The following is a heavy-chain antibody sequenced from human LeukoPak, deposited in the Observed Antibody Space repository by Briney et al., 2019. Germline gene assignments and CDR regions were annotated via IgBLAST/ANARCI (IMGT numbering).Heavy chain of an antibody. CDR2: ISGSGGST. CDR3: AKDPTDLGY. V-gene: IGHV3-23*01. J-gene: IGHJ4*02. D-gene: IGHD3-16*01. Sequence: PGGSLRLSCAASGFTFSSYSMRWVRQAPGKGLEWVSAISGSGGSTYYADSVKGRFTISRNNSKNTLYLQMNSLRAEDTAVYYCAKDPTDLGYWGQGTLVTVSS. CDR1: GFTFSSYS.